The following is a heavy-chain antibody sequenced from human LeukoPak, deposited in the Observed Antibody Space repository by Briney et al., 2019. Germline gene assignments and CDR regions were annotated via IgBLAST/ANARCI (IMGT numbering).Heavy chain of an antibody. CDR1: GFTFSSYL. CDR2: IGGDSVNT. D-gene: IGHD3-16*01. J-gene: IGHJ3*02. V-gene: IGHV3-23*01. Sequence: GGSLRLSCAASGFTFSSYLMSWVRQAPEKGLEWVSAIGGDSVNTYYADSVKGRFTISRDNSKNTLYLQLNSLRAEDTAVYYCARVGVRNDAFDMWGQGTMVTVSS. CDR3: ARVGVRNDAFDM.